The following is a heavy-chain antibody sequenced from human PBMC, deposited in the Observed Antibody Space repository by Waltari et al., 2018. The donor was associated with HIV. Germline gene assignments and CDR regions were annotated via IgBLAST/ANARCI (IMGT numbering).Heavy chain of an antibody. D-gene: IGHD3-22*01. CDR1: GVTFSDYY. CDR2: INPNSGGT. Sequence: QVQLVQSGAEVKKPGASVKVSCKASGVTFSDYYMHWVRQAPGKGLEGMGWINPNSGGTRYSEKFQGRVTMTRDTSISTAYMELIRLRFDDTAIYYCTRVFRGTINYFDSRLGHWGQGTLVTVSS. V-gene: IGHV1-2*02. CDR3: TRVFRGTINYFDSRLGH. J-gene: IGHJ4*02.